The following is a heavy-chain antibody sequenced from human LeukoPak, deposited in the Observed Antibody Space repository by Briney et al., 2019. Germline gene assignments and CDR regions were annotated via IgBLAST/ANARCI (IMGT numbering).Heavy chain of an antibody. CDR3: ARDRGGSGSLLNWFDP. V-gene: IGHV3-74*01. CDR2: VNSDGSTT. Sequence: PGGSLRLSCAASGFTLSSYWMHWVRQAPGKGLVWVSRVNSDGSTTSYADSVKGRFTISRDNAKNTLYLQMNSLGAEDTAVYYCARDRGGSGSLLNWFDPWGQGTLVTVSS. CDR1: GFTLSSYW. J-gene: IGHJ5*02. D-gene: IGHD3-10*01.